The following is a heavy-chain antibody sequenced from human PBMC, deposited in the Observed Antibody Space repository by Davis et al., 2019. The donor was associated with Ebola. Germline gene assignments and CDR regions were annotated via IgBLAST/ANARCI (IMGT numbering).Heavy chain of an antibody. CDR3: ARGIAVAGTDY. D-gene: IGHD6-19*01. J-gene: IGHJ4*02. CDR1: GFTFSDYY. Sequence: GESLKISCAASGFTFSDYYMSWIRQAPGKGLEWVSYISSSGSTIYYADSVKGRFTISRDNSKNTLYLQMNSLRAEDTAVYYCARGIAVAGTDYWGQGTLVTVSS. V-gene: IGHV3-11*04. CDR2: ISSSGSTI.